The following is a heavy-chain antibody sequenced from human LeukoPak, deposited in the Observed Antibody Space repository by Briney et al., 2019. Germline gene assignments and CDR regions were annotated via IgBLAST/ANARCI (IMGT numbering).Heavy chain of an antibody. J-gene: IGHJ5*02. D-gene: IGHD3-22*01. CDR2: IYHSGST. V-gene: IGHV4-4*02. CDR3: ARSKIVVAGVNWFDP. CDR1: GGSISSSNW. Sequence: PSGTLSLTCAVSGGSISSSNWWSWVRQPPGKGLEWIGEIYHSGSTNYNPSLKSRVTISVDKSKNHFSLKLSSVTAADTAVYYCARSKIVVAGVNWFDPWGQGTLVTVSS.